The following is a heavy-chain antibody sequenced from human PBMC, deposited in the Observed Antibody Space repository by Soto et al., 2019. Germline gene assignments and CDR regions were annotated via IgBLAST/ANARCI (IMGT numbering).Heavy chain of an antibody. CDR2: ISYDGSNK. V-gene: IGHV3-30-3*01. J-gene: IGHJ4*02. CDR3: ARGILTGYIDY. Sequence: GGSMRLSCAASGFTFSSYAMHWVRQAPGKGLEWVAVISYDGSNKYYADSVKGRFTISRDNSKNTLYLQMNSLRAEDTAVYYCARGILTGYIDYWGQGTLVTVSS. CDR1: GFTFSSYA. D-gene: IGHD3-9*01.